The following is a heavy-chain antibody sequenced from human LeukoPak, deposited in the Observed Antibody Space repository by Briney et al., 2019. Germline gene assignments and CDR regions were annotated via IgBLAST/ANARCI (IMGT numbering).Heavy chain of an antibody. CDR3: ARDHSSGWSNAFDI. D-gene: IGHD6-13*01. CDR2: IIPIFGTA. CDR1: GGTFSSYA. J-gene: IGHJ3*02. V-gene: IGHV1-69*13. Sequence: SVTVSCKASGGTFSSYAISWVRQAPGQGLEWMGGIIPIFGTANYAQKFQGRVTITADESTSTAYMELSSLRSEDTAVYYCARDHSSGWSNAFDIWGQGTMVTVSS.